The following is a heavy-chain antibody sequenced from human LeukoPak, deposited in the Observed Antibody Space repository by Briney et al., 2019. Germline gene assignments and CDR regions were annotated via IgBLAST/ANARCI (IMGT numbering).Heavy chain of an antibody. J-gene: IGHJ3*02. CDR3: ASTYGSGSWDAFDI. Sequence: GGSLRLSCVGSEFTFSSYNMNWVRQAPGKGLEWVSSISSNSKYIYYADSVKGRFTVSRDNAKNSLYLQMNSLKASDTAMYYCASTYGSGSWDAFDIWGQGTMVTVSS. CDR1: EFTFSSYN. D-gene: IGHD3-10*01. V-gene: IGHV3-21*04. CDR2: ISSNSKYI.